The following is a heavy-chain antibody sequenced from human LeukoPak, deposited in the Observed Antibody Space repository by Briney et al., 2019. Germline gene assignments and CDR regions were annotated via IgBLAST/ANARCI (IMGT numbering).Heavy chain of an antibody. D-gene: IGHD5-24*01. V-gene: IGHV3-23*01. CDR3: AKDLLQGDGYWDIDS. Sequence: GGSLRLSCATSGFRISIYTMSSVRQDPGKGLEWVVGIFGSGYNTYYADSVKGRFTISRDNSKNTLYLQMNSLRVEDTAIYYCAKDLLQGDGYWDIDSWGQGTLVSVSS. CDR1: GFRISIYT. J-gene: IGHJ4*02. CDR2: IFGSGYNT.